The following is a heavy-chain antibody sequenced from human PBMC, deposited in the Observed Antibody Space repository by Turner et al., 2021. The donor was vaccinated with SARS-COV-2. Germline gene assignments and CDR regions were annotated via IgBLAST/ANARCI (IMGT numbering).Heavy chain of an antibody. CDR2: ISGSGGST. Sequence: EVQLLESGGGLVQLGGSLRLPCAAFGFTFSRYAMSWVRHAPGKGLEWVSAISGSGGSTYYADSVKGRFTISRDNSKNTLYLQMNSLRAEDTAVYYCAKGPRWNWDYFDYWGQGTLVTVSS. J-gene: IGHJ4*02. CDR3: AKGPRWNWDYFDY. V-gene: IGHV3-23*01. D-gene: IGHD1-7*01. CDR1: GFTFSRYA.